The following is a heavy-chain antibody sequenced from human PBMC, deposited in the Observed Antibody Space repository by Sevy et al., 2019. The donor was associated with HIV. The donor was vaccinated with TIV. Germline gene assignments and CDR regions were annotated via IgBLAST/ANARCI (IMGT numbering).Heavy chain of an antibody. CDR2: LSWDGGST. J-gene: IGHJ4*02. V-gene: IGHV3-43*01. CDR3: AKLGGNYGDYDDY. D-gene: IGHD4-17*01. CDR1: GFTFDDYT. Sequence: GGSLRLSCAASGFTFDDYTMHWVRPPPGKGLEWVSLLSWDGGSTYYADSVKGRFTISRDNSKNSLFLQMNSLRSEDTAFYYCAKLGGNYGDYDDYWGRGTLVTVSS.